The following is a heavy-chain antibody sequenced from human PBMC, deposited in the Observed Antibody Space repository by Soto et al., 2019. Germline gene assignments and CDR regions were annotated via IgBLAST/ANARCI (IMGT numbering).Heavy chain of an antibody. CDR3: ASPLYDYGSAVAYYGMDV. J-gene: IGHJ6*02. D-gene: IGHD4-17*01. CDR1: GYSFTSYW. V-gene: IGHV5-10-1*01. CDR2: IDPTDSYT. Sequence: GESLKISCKGSGYSFTSYWISWVRQIPGKGLEWMGRIDPTDSYTNYSPSFQGHVTISADKSISTAYLQWSSLKASDTAMYYCASPLYDYGSAVAYYGMDVWGQGTTVTVSS.